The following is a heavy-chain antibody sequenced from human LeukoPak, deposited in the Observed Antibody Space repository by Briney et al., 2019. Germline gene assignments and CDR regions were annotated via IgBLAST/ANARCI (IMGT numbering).Heavy chain of an antibody. D-gene: IGHD3-22*01. Sequence: GGSLRLSCAASGFTFSSYGMHWVRQAPGKGLEWVAVISYDGSNKYYADSVKGRFTISRDNSKNTLYLQMNSLRAEDTAVYYCAKKGYYDGSGYYMYYFDHWGQGSLVTVSS. V-gene: IGHV3-30*18. CDR3: AKKGYYDGSGYYMYYFDH. CDR2: ISYDGSNK. J-gene: IGHJ4*02. CDR1: GFTFSSYG.